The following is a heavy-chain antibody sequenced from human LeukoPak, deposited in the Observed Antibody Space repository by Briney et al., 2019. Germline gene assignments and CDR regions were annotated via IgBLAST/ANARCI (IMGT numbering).Heavy chain of an antibody. Sequence: PGGSLRLSCAVSGFTFTNYWMSWARQSPGKGLEWVANIYLDGSRAYYVDSVKGRFTISRDNAKNSLFLQMNSLGAEDTAVYYCGRAGPVAKDHFMDVWGKGTTVTVSS. J-gene: IGHJ6*03. CDR3: GRAGPVAKDHFMDV. V-gene: IGHV3-7*02. CDR1: GFTFTNYW. CDR2: IYLDGSRA. D-gene: IGHD2-2*01.